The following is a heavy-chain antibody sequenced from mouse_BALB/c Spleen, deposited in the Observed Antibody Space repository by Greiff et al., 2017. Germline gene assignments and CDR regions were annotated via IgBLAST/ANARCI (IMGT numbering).Heavy chain of an antibody. Sequence: EVQLQQSGAELVKPGASVKLSCTASGFNIKDTYMHWVKQRPEQGLEWIGRIDPANGNTKYDPKFQGKATITADTSSNTAYLQLSSLTSEDTAVYYSAPYYYGSSPYWYCDVWGAGTTVTVSS. CDR1: GFNIKDTY. CDR2: IDPANGNT. D-gene: IGHD1-1*01. CDR3: APYYYGSSPYWYCDV. V-gene: IGHV14-3*02. J-gene: IGHJ1*01.